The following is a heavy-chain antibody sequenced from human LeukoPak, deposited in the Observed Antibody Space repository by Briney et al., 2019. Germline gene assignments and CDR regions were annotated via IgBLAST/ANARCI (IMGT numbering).Heavy chain of an antibody. Sequence: GGSLRLSCTASGFTFGDYAMSWVRQAPGKGLEWVANINQDGSEKYYVDSVKGRFTISRDNAKNSLYLQMNSLRAEDTAVFYCARDYIGDYWGQGTLVTVSS. J-gene: IGHJ4*02. D-gene: IGHD4-11*01. V-gene: IGHV3-7*05. CDR3: ARDYIGDY. CDR2: INQDGSEK. CDR1: GFTFGDYA.